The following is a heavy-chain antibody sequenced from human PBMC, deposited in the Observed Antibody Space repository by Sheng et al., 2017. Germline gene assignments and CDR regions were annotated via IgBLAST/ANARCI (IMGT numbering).Heavy chain of an antibody. D-gene: IGHD3-3*01. CDR2: IGGAYDT. CDR1: GFTFSSFV. Sequence: EVQLVESGGGLVQRGGSLRLSCAASGFTFSSFVMNWVRQAPGRGLEWVSTIGGAYDTYYADSVRGRFTISRDNSRNTLYLQMNSLRAEDTAVYYCAKICGSTSTPDCWGQGTLVTV. V-gene: IGHV3-23*04. J-gene: IGHJ4*02. CDR3: AKICGSTSTPDC.